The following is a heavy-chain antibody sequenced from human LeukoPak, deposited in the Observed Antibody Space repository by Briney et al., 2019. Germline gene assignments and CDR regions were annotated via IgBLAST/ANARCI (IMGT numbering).Heavy chain of an antibody. CDR3: ASSGWYRGY. V-gene: IGHV4-34*01. CDR1: GGSISSYY. J-gene: IGHJ4*02. D-gene: IGHD6-19*01. Sequence: RPSETLSLTCTVSGGSISSYYWSWIRQPPGKGLEWIGEINHRGSTTYNPSLKSRVTISVDTSKNQFSLKLRSVTAADTAVYYCASSGWYRGYWGQGTLVTVSS. CDR2: INHRGST.